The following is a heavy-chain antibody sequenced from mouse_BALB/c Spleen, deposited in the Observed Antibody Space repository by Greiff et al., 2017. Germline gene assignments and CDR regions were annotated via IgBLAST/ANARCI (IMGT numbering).Heavy chain of an antibody. D-gene: IGHD1-1*01. J-gene: IGHJ4*01. CDR1: GYTFTSYW. Sequence: VQLQESGAELARPGASVKLSCKASGYTFTSYWMQWVKQRPGQGLEWIGAIYPGDGDTRYTQKFKGKATLTADKSSSTAYMQLSSLASEDSAVYYCARGLRFYAMDYWGQGTSVTVSS. V-gene: IGHV1-87*01. CDR3: ARGLRFYAMDY. CDR2: IYPGDGDT.